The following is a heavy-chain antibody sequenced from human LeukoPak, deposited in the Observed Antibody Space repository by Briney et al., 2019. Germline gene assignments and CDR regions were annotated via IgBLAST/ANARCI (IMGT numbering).Heavy chain of an antibody. CDR2: IRSKAYGGTT. V-gene: IGHV3-49*04. CDR3: TRDNDYSNYVDY. CDR1: GFTFGDYA. J-gene: IGHJ4*02. Sequence: PGGSLRLSCTASGFTFGDYAMSWVRQAPGKGLEWVGFIRSKAYGGTTEYAASVKGRFTISRDDSKSIAYLQMNSLKTEDTAVYYCTRDNDYSNYVDYWGQGTLVTVSS. D-gene: IGHD4-11*01.